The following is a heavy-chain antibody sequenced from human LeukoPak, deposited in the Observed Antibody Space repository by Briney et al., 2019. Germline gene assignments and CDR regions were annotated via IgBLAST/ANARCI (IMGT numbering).Heavy chain of an antibody. CDR1: GGSISSYY. V-gene: IGHV4-59*01. D-gene: IGHD3-9*01. J-gene: IGHJ5*02. CDR2: IYYSGNT. CDR3: AREGGYDILTGYYSHWFDP. Sequence: SATLSPTCTVAGGSISSYYWSCIRQPPGKGLGWVRYIYYSGNTNYNPSLKSRFTISVDTSKNQFSLKLSSVTAADTAVYYCAREGGYDILTGYYSHWFDPWGQGTLVTVSS.